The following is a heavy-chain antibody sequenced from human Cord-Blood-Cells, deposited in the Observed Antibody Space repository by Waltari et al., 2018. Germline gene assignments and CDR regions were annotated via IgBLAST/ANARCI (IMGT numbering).Heavy chain of an antibody. CDR1: GYTVAGYY. CDR2: INPNSGGT. Sequence: QMQLVQSGAEVKTPGASVKVSCRASGYTVAGYYIHWVRHAPGQGLEWMGWINPNSGGTNYAQKFQGRVTMTRDTSISTAYMELSRLRSDDTAVYYCARDGPRITMVRGVIDYWGQGTLVTVSS. CDR3: ARDGPRITMVRGVIDY. J-gene: IGHJ4*02. V-gene: IGHV1-2*02. D-gene: IGHD3-10*01.